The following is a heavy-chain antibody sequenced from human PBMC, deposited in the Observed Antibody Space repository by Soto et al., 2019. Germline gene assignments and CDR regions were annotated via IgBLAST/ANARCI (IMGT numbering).Heavy chain of an antibody. D-gene: IGHD2-15*01. Sequence: ASVKVSCKASGYTFTSYDINWVRQATGQGLEWMGWMNPNSGNTGYAQKFQGRVTMTRNTSICTAYMELSSLRSEDTAVYYCARLYCSGGSCYYYYYYMDVWGKGTTVTVSS. CDR1: GYTFTSYD. CDR3: ARLYCSGGSCYYYYYYMDV. J-gene: IGHJ6*03. CDR2: MNPNSGNT. V-gene: IGHV1-8*01.